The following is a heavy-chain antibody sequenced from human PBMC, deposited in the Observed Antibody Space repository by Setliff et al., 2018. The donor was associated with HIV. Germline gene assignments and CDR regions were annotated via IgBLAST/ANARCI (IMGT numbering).Heavy chain of an antibody. J-gene: IGHJ6*03. D-gene: IGHD6-6*01. Sequence: SETLSLTCTVSSGSISTYYWTWIRQPPGKGLEYIGYIYYSGSTKYNPSLPSRVTIAVDTSKNHFSLKLSSVTAADTAVYYCARAEQLALGDYYYMDVWGKGTTVTVSS. CDR1: SGSISTYY. V-gene: IGHV4-59*12. CDR2: IYYSGST. CDR3: ARAEQLALGDYYYMDV.